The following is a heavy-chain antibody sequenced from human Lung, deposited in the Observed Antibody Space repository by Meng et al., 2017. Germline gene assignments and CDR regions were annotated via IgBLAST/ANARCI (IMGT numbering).Heavy chain of an antibody. CDR1: GFTFTDHW. J-gene: IGHJ1*01. V-gene: IGHV3-74*01. Sequence: EVQSVESGGGLVPPGGSLRLSCAASGFTFTDHWMHWVRQGPGKGLVWVSRINRDGTKPTYADSVKGRFTISRDNAKNTLYLQMNNLRAEDTAFYYCTNDRLNHWGQGALVTVSS. CDR3: TNDRLNH. D-gene: IGHD1-1*01. CDR2: INRDGTKP.